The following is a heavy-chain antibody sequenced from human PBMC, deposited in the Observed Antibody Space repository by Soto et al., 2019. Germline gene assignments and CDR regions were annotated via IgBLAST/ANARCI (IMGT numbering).Heavy chain of an antibody. CDR1: GFTFSSYW. CDR2: INSDGSST. V-gene: IGHV3-74*01. J-gene: IGHJ3*02. Sequence: GESLKISCAASGFTFSSYWMHWVRQAPGKGLVWVSRINSDGSSTSYADSVKGRFTISRDNAKNTLYLQMNSLRAEDTAMYYCARVSPADAFDIWGQGTMVTVS. CDR3: ARVSPADAFDI.